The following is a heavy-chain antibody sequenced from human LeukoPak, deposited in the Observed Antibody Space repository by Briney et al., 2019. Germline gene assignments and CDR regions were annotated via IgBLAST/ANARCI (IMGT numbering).Heavy chain of an antibody. CDR1: GGSIRSFY. J-gene: IGHJ4*02. V-gene: IGHV4-59*01. CDR3: ARGRNDNGGMFFDS. D-gene: IGHD4-23*01. CDR2: ISYSGYT. Sequence: SETLTLTCTVSGGSIRSFYWSWIRHAPGKGLEGIGFISYSGYTRYSPSLESRIGVSVATSKSKFSLRLSSMTAADTAIYYCARGRNDNGGMFFDSWAQGNLVTVSS.